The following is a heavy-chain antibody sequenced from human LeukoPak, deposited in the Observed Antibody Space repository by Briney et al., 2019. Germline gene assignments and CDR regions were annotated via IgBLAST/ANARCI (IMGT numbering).Heavy chain of an antibody. CDR3: ARVQPAAIFLSGYYFDY. J-gene: IGHJ4*02. CDR2: IYHSGST. V-gene: IGHV4-4*02. Sequence: SETLSLTCAVSGGSISSSNWWSWVRQPPGKGLEWIGEIYHSGSTNYNPSLKSRVTISVDTSKNQFSLKLSSVTAADTAVYYCARVQPAAIFLSGYYFDYWGQGTLVTVSS. CDR1: GGSISSSNW. D-gene: IGHD2-2*01.